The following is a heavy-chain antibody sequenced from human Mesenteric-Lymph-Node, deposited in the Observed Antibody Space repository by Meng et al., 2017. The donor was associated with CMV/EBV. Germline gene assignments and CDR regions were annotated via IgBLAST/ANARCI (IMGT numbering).Heavy chain of an antibody. CDR2: IYSDGST. V-gene: IGHV3-53*01. CDR3: ARDGGPRGSSWYRFDY. Sequence: GESLKISCAASGFTFSTYRMSWVRQAPGKGLEWVSVIYSDGSTYYADSVKGRFTISRDNSKNTLYLQMNSLRAEDTAVYYCARDGGPRGSSWYRFDYWGQGTLVTVSS. CDR1: GFTFSTYR. D-gene: IGHD6-13*01. J-gene: IGHJ4*02.